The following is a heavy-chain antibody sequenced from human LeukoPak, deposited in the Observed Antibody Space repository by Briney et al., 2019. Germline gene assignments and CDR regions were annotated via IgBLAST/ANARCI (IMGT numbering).Heavy chain of an antibody. J-gene: IGHJ4*02. Sequence: PAGSLRLSCAASGFTFSNHGMQWVRQAPGKGLEWVAVIWYDGSNKYYGDSVKGRFTISRDNSKNTVYLQMNSLRAEDTAVYYCATTPPGDGYNYGSWWGQGTLVTVSS. CDR2: IWYDGSNK. CDR3: ATTPPGDGYNYGSW. D-gene: IGHD5-24*01. V-gene: IGHV3-33*01. CDR1: GFTFSNHG.